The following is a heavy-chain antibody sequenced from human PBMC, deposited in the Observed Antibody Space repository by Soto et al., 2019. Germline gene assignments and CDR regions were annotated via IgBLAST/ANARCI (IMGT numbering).Heavy chain of an antibody. Sequence: GGSLRLSCAASGFTFDDYAMHWVRQAPGKGLEWVSGISWNSGSIGYADSVKGRFTISRDNAKNSLYLQMNSLRAEDTALYYCAKDTTYYYDSSGFLQGPHFDYWGQGTLVTVSS. V-gene: IGHV3-9*01. J-gene: IGHJ4*02. CDR2: ISWNSGSI. CDR3: AKDTTYYYDSSGFLQGPHFDY. D-gene: IGHD3-22*01. CDR1: GFTFDDYA.